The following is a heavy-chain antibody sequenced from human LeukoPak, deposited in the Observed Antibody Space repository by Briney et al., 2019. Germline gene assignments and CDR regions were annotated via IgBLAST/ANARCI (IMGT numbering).Heavy chain of an antibody. CDR2: ISSSSSYI. Sequence: GGSLRLSCAASGFTFSSYSMNWVRQAPGKGLEWVSSISSSSSYIYYADSVKGRFTISRDNAKNSLYLQMNSLRAEDTAVYYCARGPGRVAVPATGSFDLWGQGTMVTVS. CDR3: ARGPGRVAVPATGSFDL. V-gene: IGHV3-21*01. D-gene: IGHD3-9*01. J-gene: IGHJ3*01. CDR1: GFTFSSYS.